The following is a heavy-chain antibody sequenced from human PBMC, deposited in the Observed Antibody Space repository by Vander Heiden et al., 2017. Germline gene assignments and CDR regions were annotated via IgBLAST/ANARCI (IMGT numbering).Heavy chain of an antibody. J-gene: IGHJ2*01. CDR1: GGSFSGYY. Sequence: QVQLQQWGAGLLKPSETLSLTCAVYGGSFSGYYGSWIRQPPGKGLEWIGEINHSGSTNYNPSLKSRVTISVDTSKNQFSLKLSSVTAADTAVYYCARLRRGIRAVYWYFDLWGRGTLVTVSS. D-gene: IGHD1-1*01. CDR2: INHSGST. CDR3: ARLRRGIRAVYWYFDL. V-gene: IGHV4-34*01.